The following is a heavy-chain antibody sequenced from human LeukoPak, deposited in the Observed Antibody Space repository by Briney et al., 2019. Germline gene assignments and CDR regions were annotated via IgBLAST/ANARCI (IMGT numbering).Heavy chain of an antibody. V-gene: IGHV3-23*01. CDR1: GFTFSSYA. D-gene: IGHD1-26*01. CDR3: AKDRWELLSGFLDY. Sequence: PGGSLRLSCAASGFTFSSYAMSWVRQAPGKGLEWVSAISGSGGSTYYADSVKGRFTISRDNSKNTLYLQMNSLRAEDTAVYYCAKDRWELLSGFLDYWGQEPWSPSPQ. CDR2: ISGSGGST. J-gene: IGHJ4*01.